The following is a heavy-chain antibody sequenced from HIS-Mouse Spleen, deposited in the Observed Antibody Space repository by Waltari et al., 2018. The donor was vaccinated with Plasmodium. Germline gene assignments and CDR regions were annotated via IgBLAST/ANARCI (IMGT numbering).Heavy chain of an antibody. D-gene: IGHD3-22*01. CDR3: ARTVGYYYDSSVYDY. V-gene: IGHV4-34*01. J-gene: IGHJ4*02. CDR1: GGSFSGYY. CDR2: INHSGST. Sequence: QVQLQQWGAGLLKPSETLSLTCAVYGGSFSGYYWSWIRQPPGKGLGWIGEINHSGSTNYNPSLKSRVTISVDTSKNQFSLKLSSVTAADTAVYYCARTVGYYYDSSVYDYWGQGTLVTVSS.